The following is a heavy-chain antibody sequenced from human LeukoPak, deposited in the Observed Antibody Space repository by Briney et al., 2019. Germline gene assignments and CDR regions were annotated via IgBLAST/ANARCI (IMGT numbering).Heavy chain of an antibody. D-gene: IGHD2-2*02. CDR1: GGSFSSGDYY. V-gene: IGHV4-30-4*08. J-gene: IGHJ3*02. CDR2: IYYSGST. CDR3: ASLSDIVVVPAAIKDAFDI. Sequence: PSETLSLTCTVSGGSFSSGDYYWSWIRQPPGKGLEWIGYIYYSGSTYYNPSLKSRVTISVDTSKNQFSLKLSSVTAADTAVYYCASLSDIVVVPAAIKDAFDIWGQGTMVTVSS.